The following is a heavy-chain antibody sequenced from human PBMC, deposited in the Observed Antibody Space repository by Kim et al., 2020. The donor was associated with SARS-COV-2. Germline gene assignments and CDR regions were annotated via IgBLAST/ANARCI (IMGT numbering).Heavy chain of an antibody. V-gene: IGHV1-3*01. J-gene: IGHJ6*02. Sequence: ASVKVSCKASGYTFTSYAMHWVRQAPGQRLEWMGWINAGNGNTKYSQKFQGRVTITRDTSASTAYMELSSLRSEDTAVYYCARDPGGEQLDRGGMDVWGQGTTVTVSS. CDR3: ARDPGGEQLDRGGMDV. D-gene: IGHD6-13*01. CDR1: GYTFTSYA. CDR2: INAGNGNT.